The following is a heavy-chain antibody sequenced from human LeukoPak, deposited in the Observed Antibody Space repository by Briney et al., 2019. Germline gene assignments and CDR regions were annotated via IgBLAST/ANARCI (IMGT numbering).Heavy chain of an antibody. V-gene: IGHV1-69*06. D-gene: IGHD3-22*01. CDR1: GGTFSSYA. CDR2: IIPIFGTA. CDR3: ARVQPHRIYYDNSDYPTRNDY. J-gene: IGHJ4*02. Sequence: SVKVSCKASGGTFSSYAISWVRQAPGQGLEWMGGIIPIFGTANYAQKFQGRVTITADKSTSTAYMELSSLRSEDTAVYYCARVQPHRIYYDNSDYPTRNDYWGQGTLVTVSS.